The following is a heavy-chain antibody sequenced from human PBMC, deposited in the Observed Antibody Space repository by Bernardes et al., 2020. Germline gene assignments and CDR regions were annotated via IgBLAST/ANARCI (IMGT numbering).Heavy chain of an antibody. Sequence: GGSLRLSCAASGFTFSSYAMSWVRQAPGKGLEWVSAISGSGGSTYYADSVKGRFTISRDNSKNTLYLQMNSLRAEDTAVYYCAKDTCTSSSTSCDMGYYYYYGMDVWGKGTTVTVSS. J-gene: IGHJ6*04. CDR2: ISGSGGST. CDR3: AKDTCTSSSTSCDMGYYYYYGMDV. V-gene: IGHV3-23*01. D-gene: IGHD2-2*02. CDR1: GFTFSSYA.